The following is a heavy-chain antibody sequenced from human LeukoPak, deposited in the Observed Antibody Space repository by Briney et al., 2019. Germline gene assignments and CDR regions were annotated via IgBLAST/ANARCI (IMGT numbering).Heavy chain of an antibody. V-gene: IGHV3-21*01. CDR1: GFTFSSYS. J-gene: IGHJ4*02. Sequence: GGSLRLSYAASGFTFSSYSMNWVRQAPGKGLEWVSSISSGSTYIYFADSMKGRFTISRDNAKNSLYLQMNSLRAEDTAVYYCARDSYYYDSSGYYYKDYWGQGTLVTVSS. D-gene: IGHD3-22*01. CDR2: ISSGSTYI. CDR3: ARDSYYYDSSGYYYKDY.